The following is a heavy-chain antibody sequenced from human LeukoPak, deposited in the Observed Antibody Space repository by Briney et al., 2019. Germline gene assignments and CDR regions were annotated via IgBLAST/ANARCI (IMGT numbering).Heavy chain of an antibody. V-gene: IGHV6-1*01. CDR2: TYFKSKWYN. Sequence: SQTLSLTCAISGDTVSRNSPAWNWIRQSPSRGLEWLGRTYFKSKWYNDYAVSVKSRITINPDTSKNQFSLQLNSVTPEDTAVYYCASGTYYRGFDAWGQGTLVTVSS. D-gene: IGHD1-26*01. CDR1: GDTVSRNSPA. J-gene: IGHJ5*02. CDR3: ASGTYYRGFDA.